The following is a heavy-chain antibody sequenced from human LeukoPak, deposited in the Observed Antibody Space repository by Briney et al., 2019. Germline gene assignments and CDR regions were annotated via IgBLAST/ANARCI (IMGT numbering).Heavy chain of an antibody. D-gene: IGHD1-26*01. V-gene: IGHV3-11*01. J-gene: IGHJ4*02. CDR3: ASGSGSRDY. CDR1: GFTVSDYY. Sequence: PGGSLRLSCAASGFTVSDYYMSWIRQAPGKGPEWVSYISSSGSTIHYADSVKGRFAISRDNATNSLYLQLNSLRAEDTAVYYCASGSGSRDYWSQGTLVTVSS. CDR2: ISSSGSTI.